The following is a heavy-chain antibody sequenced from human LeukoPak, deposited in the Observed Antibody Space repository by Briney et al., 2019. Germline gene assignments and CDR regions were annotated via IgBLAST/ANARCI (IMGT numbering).Heavy chain of an antibody. D-gene: IGHD3-3*01. CDR3: AKDFSYLYFDY. Sequence: PGGSLRLSCAASGFTVSSNYMSWVRQAPGKGLEWVSSFSGSSGGTYYADSVKGRFTISRDNSKNTLYLQMNSLRAEDTAVYYCAKDFSYLYFDYWGQEPWSPSPQ. CDR2: FSGSSGGT. CDR1: GFTVSSNY. V-gene: IGHV3-23*01. J-gene: IGHJ4*01.